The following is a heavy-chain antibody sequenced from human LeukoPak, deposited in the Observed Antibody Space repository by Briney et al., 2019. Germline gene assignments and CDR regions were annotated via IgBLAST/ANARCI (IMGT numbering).Heavy chain of an antibody. V-gene: IGHV4-4*07. J-gene: IGHJ2*01. Sequence: SETLSLTCTVSGGSISSYYWSWIRQPAGKGLEWIGRIYTSGSTNYNPSLKSRVTMSVDTSKNQFSLKLSSVTAADTAVYYCARAEIVVVPAAGWYFDLWGRGTLVTVSS. CDR3: ARAEIVVVPAAGWYFDL. D-gene: IGHD2-2*01. CDR1: GGSISSYY. CDR2: IYTSGST.